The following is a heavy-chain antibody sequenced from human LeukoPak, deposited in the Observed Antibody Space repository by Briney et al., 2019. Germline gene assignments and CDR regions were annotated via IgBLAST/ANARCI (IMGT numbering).Heavy chain of an antibody. Sequence: GGSLRLSCAASGFTFSSYGMHWVRQAPGKGLEWVAVISYDGSNKYYADSVKGRFTISRDNSKNTLYLQMNSLRAEDTAVYYCAKEPPPLRYCSSTSCYAGDYYYGMDVWGQGTTVTVSS. V-gene: IGHV3-30*18. CDR3: AKEPPPLRYCSSTSCYAGDYYYGMDV. CDR2: ISYDGSNK. CDR1: GFTFSSYG. J-gene: IGHJ6*02. D-gene: IGHD2-2*01.